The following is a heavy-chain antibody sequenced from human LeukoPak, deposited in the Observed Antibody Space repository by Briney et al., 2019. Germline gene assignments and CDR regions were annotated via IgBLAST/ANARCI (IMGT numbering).Heavy chain of an antibody. CDR2: IYDSGST. CDR3: ARDFCSGGSCTFDY. D-gene: IGHD2-15*01. CDR1: GGSISSYY. V-gene: IGHV4-59*01. Sequence: SETLSLTCTVSGGSISSYYWNWIRQPPGKGLEWIGNIYDSGSTNYNPSLKSRVTISVDTSKNQFSLKLSSVTAADTAVYYCARDFCSGGSCTFDYWGQGTLVTVSS. J-gene: IGHJ4*02.